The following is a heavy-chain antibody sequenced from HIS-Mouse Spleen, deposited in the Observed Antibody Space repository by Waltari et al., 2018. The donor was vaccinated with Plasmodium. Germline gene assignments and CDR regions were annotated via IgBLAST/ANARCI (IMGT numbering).Heavy chain of an antibody. J-gene: IGHJ2*01. CDR3: ARDDGTNWGSVGYFDL. Sequence: EVQLVESGGGLVQPGGSLRLSCAASGFTVSSNYMSWVRQAPGKGVGWVSGSYSCGSTYDADSVKGRFTISRDNSKNTLYLQMNSLRAEDTAVYYCARDDGTNWGSVGYFDLWGRGTLVTVSS. D-gene: IGHD7-27*01. CDR2: SYSCGST. V-gene: IGHV3-66*01. CDR1: GFTVSSNY.